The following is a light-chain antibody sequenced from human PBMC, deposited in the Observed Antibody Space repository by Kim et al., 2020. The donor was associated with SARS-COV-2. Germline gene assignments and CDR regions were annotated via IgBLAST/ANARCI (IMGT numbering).Light chain of an antibody. J-gene: IGLJ2*01. Sequence: PVRPITLTHTETSSAVGGYHYVSWYQQHPGRAPKLMIYAVSNRPSVVSNRFSGSKSDDTASLTISGLQAEDEADYYCSSYTSSSVVFGGGTQLTVL. CDR1: SSAVGGYHY. CDR3: SSYTSSSVV. CDR2: AVS. V-gene: IGLV2-14*03.